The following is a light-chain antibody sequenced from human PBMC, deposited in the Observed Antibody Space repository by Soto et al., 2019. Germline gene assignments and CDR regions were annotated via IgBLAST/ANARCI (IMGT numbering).Light chain of an antibody. CDR1: QSVSSN. Sequence: EIVMTQSPATLSVSPGERATLSCRASQSVSSNLAWYQQKPGQAPRLLIYGASTRATGSPARFSGSGSGTEFTLTISSLQSEDFAVYSCQQYNNWPHTFGQGTKLEIK. CDR3: QQYNNWPHT. V-gene: IGKV3-15*01. CDR2: GAS. J-gene: IGKJ2*01.